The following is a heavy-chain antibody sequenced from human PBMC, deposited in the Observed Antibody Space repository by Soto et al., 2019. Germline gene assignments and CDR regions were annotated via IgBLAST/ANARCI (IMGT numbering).Heavy chain of an antibody. CDR1: GFTFSSYR. CDR2: IKQDGSEK. Sequence: HPGGSLRLSCAASGFTFSSYRLSWVRQAPGKGLEWVANIKQDGSEKYYVDSVKGRFTISRDNAKNSVYLLMNSLRAEDTAVYYCAKGWYHDYWGQRTLVTVSS. V-gene: IGHV3-7*01. CDR3: AKGWYHDY. J-gene: IGHJ4*02. D-gene: IGHD2-15*01.